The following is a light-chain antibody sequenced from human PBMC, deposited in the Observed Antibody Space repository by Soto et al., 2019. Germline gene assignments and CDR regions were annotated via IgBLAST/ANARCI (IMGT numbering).Light chain of an antibody. V-gene: IGKV1-6*01. CDR3: LQDYNYPLT. J-gene: IGKJ4*01. Sequence: AIQMTQFPASLSASVGDRVTITCRASQDIRSDLGWYQQRPGKAPKVLIYAASSLQSGVPSRFSGSGSGTDFALTISSLQPEDFATYYCLQDYNYPLTFGGGTKVEIE. CDR1: QDIRSD. CDR2: AAS.